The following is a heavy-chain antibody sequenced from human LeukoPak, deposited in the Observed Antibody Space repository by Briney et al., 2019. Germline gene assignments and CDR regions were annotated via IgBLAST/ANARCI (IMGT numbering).Heavy chain of an antibody. CDR3: ARQEYYYDSSGYAVVS. V-gene: IGHV4-39*01. Sequence: SETLSLTCTVSGGSISSSSYYWGWIRQPPGKGLEGIGSIYYSGSTYYNPSLKSRVTISVDTSKNQFSLKLSSVTAADTAVYYCARQEYYYDSSGYAVVSWGQGTLVTVSS. CDR1: GGSISSSSYY. J-gene: IGHJ4*02. D-gene: IGHD3-22*01. CDR2: IYYSGST.